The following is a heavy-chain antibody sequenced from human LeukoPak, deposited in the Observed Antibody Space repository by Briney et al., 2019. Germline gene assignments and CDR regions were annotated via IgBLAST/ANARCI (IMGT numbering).Heavy chain of an antibody. CDR1: GFTFSSDG. J-gene: IGHJ4*02. CDR2: ISYDGSNK. D-gene: IGHD3-16*01. Sequence: GRSLRLSCAASGFTFSSDGMHCVRQAPGKGLEWVAVISYDGSNKYYADSVKGRFTISRDNSKNTLYLQMNSLRAEDTAVYYCANDWGGIDYWGQGTLVTVSS. CDR3: ANDWGGIDY. V-gene: IGHV3-30*18.